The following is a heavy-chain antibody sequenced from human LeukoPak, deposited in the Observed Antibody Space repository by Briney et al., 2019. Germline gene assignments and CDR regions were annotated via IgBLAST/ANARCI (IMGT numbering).Heavy chain of an antibody. V-gene: IGHV3-66*01. J-gene: IGHJ6*02. CDR2: IYSGGST. D-gene: IGHD2-21*02. CDR3: ARDRHIVVVTASYYYGMDV. CDR1: GFAVSSNY. Sequence: PGGSLRLSCAASGFAVSSNYMSWVRQAPGKGLEWVSVIYSGGSTYYADSVKGRFTISRDNSKNTLYLQMNSLRAEDTAVYYCARDRHIVVVTASYYYGMDVWGQGTTVTVSS.